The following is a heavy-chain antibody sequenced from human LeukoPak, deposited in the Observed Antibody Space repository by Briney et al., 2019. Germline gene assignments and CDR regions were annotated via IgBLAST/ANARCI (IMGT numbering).Heavy chain of an antibody. CDR1: GFTFSSYG. J-gene: IGHJ6*02. V-gene: IGHV3-30*18. Sequence: GRSLRLSCAASGFTFSSYGMHWVRQAPGKGLEWVAVISYDGSIKYYADSVKGRFTISRDNSKNTLYLQMNSLRAEDTAVYYCAKARKAYGDYGYYYYGMDVWGQGTTVTVSS. D-gene: IGHD4-17*01. CDR2: ISYDGSIK. CDR3: AKARKAYGDYGYYYYGMDV.